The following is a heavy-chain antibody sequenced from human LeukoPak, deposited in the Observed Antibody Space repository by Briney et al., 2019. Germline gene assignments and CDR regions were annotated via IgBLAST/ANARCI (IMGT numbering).Heavy chain of an antibody. V-gene: IGHV3-9*01. CDR1: GFTFDDYA. Sequence: GRSLRLSCAASGFTFDDYAMHWVRQAPGKGLEWVSGISWNSGNIDYADSVKGRLTISRDNAKNSLYLQMNSLRAEDTALYYCAKDHSYSISQHYFDYWGQGTLVTVSS. CDR3: AKDHSYSISQHYFDY. J-gene: IGHJ4*02. CDR2: ISWNSGNI. D-gene: IGHD6-6*01.